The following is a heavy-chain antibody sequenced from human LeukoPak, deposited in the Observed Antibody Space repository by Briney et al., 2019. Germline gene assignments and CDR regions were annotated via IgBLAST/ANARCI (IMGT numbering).Heavy chain of an antibody. Sequence: QTGGSLRLSRAASGFTFSSHGIHWVRQAPGKGLEWVAVISYAGSDKYYADSVKGRFTISRDNSKNTLYLQMNSLRAEDTAVYYCAKSSSGGWYLLGDAFDIWGQGTMVTVSS. D-gene: IGHD6-19*01. CDR3: AKSSSGGWYLLGDAFDI. CDR1: GFTFSSHG. V-gene: IGHV3-30*18. CDR2: ISYAGSDK. J-gene: IGHJ3*02.